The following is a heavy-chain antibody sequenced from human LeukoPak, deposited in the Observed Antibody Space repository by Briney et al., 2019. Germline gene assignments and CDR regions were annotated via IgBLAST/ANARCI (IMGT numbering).Heavy chain of an antibody. D-gene: IGHD1-1*01. Sequence: SGTLSLTCAVSGGSISSNNWWGWVRQPPGKGLERIGEIYHSGSPNYNPSLKSRVTISVDKSRNHFSLNLSSVTAADTAVYYCARVNINNWHSCDYWGQGTLVTVSS. J-gene: IGHJ4*02. CDR2: IYHSGSP. CDR3: ARVNINNWHSCDY. CDR1: GGSISSNNW. V-gene: IGHV4-4*02.